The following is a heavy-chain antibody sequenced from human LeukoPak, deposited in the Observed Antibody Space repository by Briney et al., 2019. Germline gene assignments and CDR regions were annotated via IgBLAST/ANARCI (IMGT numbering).Heavy chain of an antibody. CDR2: IIPIFGTA. CDR1: GGTFSSYA. Sequence: GASVKVSCKASGGTFSSYAISWVRQAPGQGLEWMGGIIPIFGTANYAQKFQGRVTITADESTSTAYMELSSLRSEDAAVYYCARGNTAMVTLFRKNYYYYYMDVWGKGTTVTISS. J-gene: IGHJ6*03. CDR3: ARGNTAMVTLFRKNYYYYYMDV. D-gene: IGHD5-18*01. V-gene: IGHV1-69*01.